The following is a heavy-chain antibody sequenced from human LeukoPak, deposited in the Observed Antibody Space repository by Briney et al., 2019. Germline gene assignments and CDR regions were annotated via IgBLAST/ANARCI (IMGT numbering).Heavy chain of an antibody. V-gene: IGHV4-59*08. CDR2: IYYSGST. D-gene: IGHD6-19*01. CDR1: GGSMSPYH. J-gene: IGHJ4*02. CDR3: ARAVSGRFDY. Sequence: PSETLSLTCPVSGGSMSPYHWGWIRQPPWKGVEWTGYIYYSGSTNYNPSLKSRVTISVDTSKNQFSLKLSSVTAADTAIYYCARAVSGRFDYWGQGTLVTVSS.